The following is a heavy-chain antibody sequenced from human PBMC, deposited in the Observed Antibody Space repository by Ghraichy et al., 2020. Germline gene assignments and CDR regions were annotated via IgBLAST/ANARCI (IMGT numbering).Heavy chain of an antibody. CDR1: GSTFSSYA. CDR3: ARDRIVVVVAATIGRYYGMDV. J-gene: IGHJ6*02. V-gene: IGHV3-30-3*01. CDR2: ISYDGSNK. Sequence: GGSLRLSCAASGSTFSSYAMHWVRQAPGKGLEWVAVISYDGSNKYYADSVKGRFTISRDNSKNTLYLQMNSLRAEDTAVYYCARDRIVVVVAATIGRYYGMDVWDQGTTVTVSS. D-gene: IGHD2-15*01.